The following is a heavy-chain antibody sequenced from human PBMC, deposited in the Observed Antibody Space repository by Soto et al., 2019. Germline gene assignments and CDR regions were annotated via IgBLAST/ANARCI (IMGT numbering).Heavy chain of an antibody. J-gene: IGHJ6*02. Sequence: ASVKVSCKASGYTFTNYGITWVRQAPGQGLEWMGWINPNNGDTNYTQKLQGRVTMTRDTSISTAYMELSRLRSDDTAVYYCAIDSRDCSSTSCYGHYYYGMDVWGQGTTVTVSS. D-gene: IGHD2-2*01. V-gene: IGHV1-18*01. CDR2: INPNNGDT. CDR1: GYTFTNYG. CDR3: AIDSRDCSSTSCYGHYYYGMDV.